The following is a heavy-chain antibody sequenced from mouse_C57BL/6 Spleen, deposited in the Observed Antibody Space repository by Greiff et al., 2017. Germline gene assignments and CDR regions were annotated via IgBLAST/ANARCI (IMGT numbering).Heavy chain of an antibody. J-gene: IGHJ4*01. V-gene: IGHV1-81*01. CDR2: IYPRSGNT. CDR3: ARGSNYGAMDY. Sequence: QVHVKQSGAELARPGASVKLSCKASGYTFTSYGISWVKQRTGQGLEWIGEIYPRSGNTYYNEKFKGKATLTADKSSSTAYMELRSLTSEDSAVYFCARGSNYGAMDYWGQGTSVTVSS. D-gene: IGHD2-5*01. CDR1: GYTFTSYG.